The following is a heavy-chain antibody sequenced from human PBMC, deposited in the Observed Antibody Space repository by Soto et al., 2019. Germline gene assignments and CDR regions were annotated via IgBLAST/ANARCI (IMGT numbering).Heavy chain of an antibody. J-gene: IGHJ3*02. V-gene: IGHV1-2*07. Sequence: ASVKVSCKASGYIFTDYYIHWVRQAPGQGLEWMAWINPTSGGTNAARKFRGRVTMTTDTSTSTAHLELNGLTSDDTAVYFCATSGHSGNTDSFSIWGQGTKVTVSS. CDR2: INPTSGGT. CDR3: ATSGHSGNTDSFSI. D-gene: IGHD6-13*01. CDR1: GYIFTDYY.